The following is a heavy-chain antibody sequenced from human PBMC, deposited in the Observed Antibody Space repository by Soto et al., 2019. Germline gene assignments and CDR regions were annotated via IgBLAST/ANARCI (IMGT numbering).Heavy chain of an antibody. CDR1: GYSFTSYW. V-gene: IGHV5-10-1*01. D-gene: IGHD6-13*01. J-gene: IGHJ6*02. Sequence: PGESLKISCKGSGYSFTSYWISWVRQMPGKGLEWMGRIDPSDSYTNYSPSFQGHVTISADKSISTAYLQWSSLKASDTAMYHCARLISSSVYYYYYGMDVWGQGTTVTVSS. CDR3: ARLISSSVYYYYYGMDV. CDR2: IDPSDSYT.